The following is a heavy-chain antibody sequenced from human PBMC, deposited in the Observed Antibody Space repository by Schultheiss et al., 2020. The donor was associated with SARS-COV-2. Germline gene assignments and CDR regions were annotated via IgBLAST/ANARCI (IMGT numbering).Heavy chain of an antibody. V-gene: IGHV1-18*01. CDR3: ARGLTGYASTGQH. CDR2: ISAYNGNT. Sequence: ASVKVSCKASGYTFTSYGISWVRQAPGQGLEWMGWISAYNGNTSYAQKFQGRVTMTRNTSISTAYMELSSLRSEDTAVYYCARGLTGYASTGQHWGQGTLVTVSS. J-gene: IGHJ1*01. D-gene: IGHD3-9*01. CDR1: GYTFTSYG.